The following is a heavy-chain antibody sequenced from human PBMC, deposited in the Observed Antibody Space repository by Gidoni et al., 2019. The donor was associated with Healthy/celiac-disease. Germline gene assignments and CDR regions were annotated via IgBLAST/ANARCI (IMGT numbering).Heavy chain of an antibody. J-gene: IGHJ6*02. D-gene: IGHD1-26*01. CDR3: AKDMWATLREDGMDV. V-gene: IGHV3-9*01. Sequence: EVQLVASGGGLVQPGSSLRLSCAASGFTFDDYAMHWVRQAPGKGLEWVSGIRWNSGSIGYADSVKGRFTISRDNAKNSLYLQMNSLRAEDTALYYCAKDMWATLREDGMDVWGQGTTVTVSS. CDR1: GFTFDDYA. CDR2: IRWNSGSI.